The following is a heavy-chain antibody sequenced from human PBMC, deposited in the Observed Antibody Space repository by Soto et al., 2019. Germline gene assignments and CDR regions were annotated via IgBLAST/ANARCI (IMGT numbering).Heavy chain of an antibody. CDR2: FDPEDGET. CDR1: GYTLTELS. Sequence: ASVKVSCKVSGYTLTELSMHWVRQAPGKGLEWMGGFDPEDGETIYAQKFQGRVTMTEDTSTDTAYMELSSLRSEDTAVYYCATGPGQLVQIDYWGQGXLVTVYS. D-gene: IGHD6-13*01. CDR3: ATGPGQLVQIDY. V-gene: IGHV1-24*01. J-gene: IGHJ4*02.